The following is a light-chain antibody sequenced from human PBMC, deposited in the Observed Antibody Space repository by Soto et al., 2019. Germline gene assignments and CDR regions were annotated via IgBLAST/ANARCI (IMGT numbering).Light chain of an antibody. Sequence: EMVLTQSPGTLSLSPGDRATLSCRASQSVSNDYVAWVQQKPGQAPRLLIYGASNRATGIPDRFSGSGSGTDFTLTISSLQAEDVAVYYCQQYYSTPRTFGQGTKVDIK. CDR2: GAS. CDR1: QSVSNDY. J-gene: IGKJ1*01. CDR3: QQYYSTPRT. V-gene: IGKV3-20*01.